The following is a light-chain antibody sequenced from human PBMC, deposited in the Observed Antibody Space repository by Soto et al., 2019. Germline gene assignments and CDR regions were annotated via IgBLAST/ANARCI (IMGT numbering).Light chain of an antibody. V-gene: IGLV2-14*03. J-gene: IGLJ1*01. CDR2: DIT. CDR1: STDIGSYKY. CDR3: SSYTTSYTPYV. Sequence: QSALTQPASVSGSPGQSITISCTGTSTDIGSYKYVSWYQHHPGKAPKLIIHDITNRPSGVSHRFSGSKAGNMASLTISGLQAEDEADYYCSSYTTSYTPYVFGTGTKVTVL.